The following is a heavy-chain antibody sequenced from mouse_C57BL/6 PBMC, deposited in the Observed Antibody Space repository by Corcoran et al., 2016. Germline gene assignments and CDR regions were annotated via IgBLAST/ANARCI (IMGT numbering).Heavy chain of an antibody. J-gene: IGHJ4*01. V-gene: IGHV1-26*01. D-gene: IGHD3-3*01. CDR1: GYTFTDYY. CDR3: ARGIGQGYYYAMDY. Sequence: EVQLQQSGPELVKPGASVKISCKASGYTFTDYYMNWVKQSHGKSLEWIGDINPNNGGTSYNQKFKGKATLTVDKSSSTAYMELRSLTSEDSAVYYCARGIGQGYYYAMDYRGQGTSATVSS. CDR2: INPNNGGT.